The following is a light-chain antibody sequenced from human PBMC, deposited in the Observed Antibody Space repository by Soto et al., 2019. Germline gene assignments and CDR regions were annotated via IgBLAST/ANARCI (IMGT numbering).Light chain of an antibody. J-gene: IGLJ2*01. Sequence: QSVLTQPPSVSAAPGQKVTISCSGSSSNIGSNYVSWYQQLPGTAPKLLIYENNKRPSGIPDRFSGSKSGTSATLGITGLQTGDEDDYYCGTWDSSLSALFGGGTKLTVL. V-gene: IGLV1-51*02. CDR1: SSNIGSNY. CDR3: GTWDSSLSAL. CDR2: ENN.